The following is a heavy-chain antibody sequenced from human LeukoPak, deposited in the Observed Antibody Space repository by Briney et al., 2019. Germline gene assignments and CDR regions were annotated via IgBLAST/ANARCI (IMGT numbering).Heavy chain of an antibody. CDR2: IYYRGST. V-gene: IGHV4-39*07. D-gene: IGHD4-17*01. CDR3: ARDLWGTTVTTQGPAFDI. CDR1: GGSISTSSYY. Sequence: SETLSLTCTFSGGSISTSSYYWGWIRQPPGKGLEWIGSIYYRGSTYYNPSLKSRVTISVDTSKNQFSLKLSSVTAADTAVYYCARDLWGTTVTTQGPAFDIWGQGTMVTVSS. J-gene: IGHJ3*02.